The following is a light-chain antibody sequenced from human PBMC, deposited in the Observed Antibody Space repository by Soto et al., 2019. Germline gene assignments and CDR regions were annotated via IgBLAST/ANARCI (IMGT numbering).Light chain of an antibody. CDR2: GVF. Sequence: EIVLTQSPGTLSLSPGERATLSCRASQTIARNFLAWYQQKPGQAPRLLIYGVFSRATGVPDRFRGSGSGTDFCLTISGLEPEDLAVYYCHQYATSPQTFGQGTKVEIK. J-gene: IGKJ1*01. CDR3: HQYATSPQT. CDR1: QTIARNF. V-gene: IGKV3-20*01.